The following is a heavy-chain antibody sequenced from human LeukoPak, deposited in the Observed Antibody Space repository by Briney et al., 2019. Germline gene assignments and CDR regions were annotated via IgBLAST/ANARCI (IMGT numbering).Heavy chain of an antibody. V-gene: IGHV3-13*04. Sequence: GGSLRLSCAASGFTFSSYDMHWVRQATGKGLEWVSAIGTAGDTYYPGSVKGRFTISRENAKNSLYLQMNSLRAGDTAVYYCARGDSSGYYQSSFDYWGRGTLVTVSS. CDR1: GFTFSSYD. CDR3: ARGDSSGYYQSSFDY. CDR2: IGTAGDT. D-gene: IGHD3-22*01. J-gene: IGHJ4*02.